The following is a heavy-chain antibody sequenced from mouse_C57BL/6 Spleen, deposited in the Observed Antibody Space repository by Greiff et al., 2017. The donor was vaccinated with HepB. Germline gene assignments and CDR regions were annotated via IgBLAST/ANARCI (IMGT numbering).Heavy chain of an antibody. CDR1: GYTFTSYW. CDR2: IHPNSGST. J-gene: IGHJ2*01. D-gene: IGHD2-5*01. CDR3: ARGTKDSNYFFDY. V-gene: IGHV1-64*01. Sequence: QVQLQQPGAELVKPGASVKLSCKASGYTFTSYWMHWVKQRPGQGLEWIGMIHPNSGSTNYNEKFKSKATLTVDKSSSTSYMQLSSLTSEDSAVYYCARGTKDSNYFFDYWGQGTTLTVSS.